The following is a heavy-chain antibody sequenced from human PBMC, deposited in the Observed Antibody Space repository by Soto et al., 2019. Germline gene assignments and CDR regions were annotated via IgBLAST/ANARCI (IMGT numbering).Heavy chain of an antibody. CDR2: ISAYNGNT. J-gene: IGHJ4*02. CDR3: ARDLRRYGDPSPFDY. V-gene: IGHV1-18*01. Sequence: ASVKVSCKASGYTFTSYGISWVRQAPGQGLEWMGWISAYNGNTNYAQKLQGRATMTTDTSTSTAYMELRSLRSDDTAVYYCARDLRRYGDPSPFDYWGQGTLVTVSS. CDR1: GYTFTSYG. D-gene: IGHD4-17*01.